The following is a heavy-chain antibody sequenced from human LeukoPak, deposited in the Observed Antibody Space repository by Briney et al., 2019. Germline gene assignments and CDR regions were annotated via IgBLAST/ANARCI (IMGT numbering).Heavy chain of an antibody. Sequence: PSETLSLTCTVSGGSISSYYWSWIRQPPGKGLEWIGYIYYSGSTNYNPSLKSRDTISVDTSKNQFSLKLSSVTAADTAVYYCARGLTTYYDRSGDDYWGQGTLVTVSS. V-gene: IGHV4-59*01. CDR2: IYYSGST. J-gene: IGHJ4*02. D-gene: IGHD3-22*01. CDR1: GGSISSYY. CDR3: ARGLTTYYDRSGDDY.